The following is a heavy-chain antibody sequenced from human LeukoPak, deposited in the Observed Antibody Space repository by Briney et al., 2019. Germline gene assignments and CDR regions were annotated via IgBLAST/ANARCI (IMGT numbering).Heavy chain of an antibody. CDR3: ARFGSSWYYGFDY. J-gene: IGHJ4*02. V-gene: IGHV3-30*12. CDR1: AFTFSSYD. Sequence: GGSLRLSCAASAFTFSSYDMHWVRQAPGNVLEWVAFMQYDGSIKYYADSVKGRFTISRDNAKNSLYLQMNNLRAEDPAVYYCARFGSSWYYGFDYWGQGTLVTVSS. D-gene: IGHD6-13*01. CDR2: MQYDGSIK.